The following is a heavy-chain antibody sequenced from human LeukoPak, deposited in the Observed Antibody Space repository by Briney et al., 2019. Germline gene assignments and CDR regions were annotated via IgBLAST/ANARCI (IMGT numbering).Heavy chain of an antibody. V-gene: IGHV4-59*01. J-gene: IGHJ4*02. Sequence: SETLSLTCTVSGGSIIGYYWSWIRQPPGKGLEWIGYIYYSGSTNYNPSLKSRVTISVDTSKNQLSLRLNSVTAADTAVYHCARVDYTTSSPYLLPDSWGQGTLVTVSS. CDR1: GGSIIGYY. D-gene: IGHD6-6*01. CDR3: ARVDYTTSSPYLLPDS. CDR2: IYYSGST.